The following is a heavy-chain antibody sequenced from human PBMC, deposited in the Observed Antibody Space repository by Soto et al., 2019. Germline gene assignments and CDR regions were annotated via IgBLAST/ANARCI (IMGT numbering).Heavy chain of an antibody. D-gene: IGHD3-10*01. V-gene: IGHV1-2*02. Sequence: ASVKVSCKASGYTFTGYYMHWVRQAPGQGLEWMGWINPNSGGTNYAQKLQGRVTMTRDTSISTAYMELSRLRSDDTAVYYCRFGECLPSYGMDVWGQGTTVTVSS. CDR3: RFGECLPSYGMDV. CDR1: GYTFTGYY. J-gene: IGHJ6*02. CDR2: INPNSGGT.